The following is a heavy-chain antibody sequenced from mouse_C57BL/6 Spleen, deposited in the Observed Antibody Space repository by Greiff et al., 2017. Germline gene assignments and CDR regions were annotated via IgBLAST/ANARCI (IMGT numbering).Heavy chain of an antibody. J-gene: IGHJ4*01. Sequence: DVMLVESGGDLVKPGGSLKLSCAASGFTFSSYGMSWVRQTPDKRLEWVATISSGGSYTYYPDSVKGRFTISRDNATNTLYLQMSSLKSEDTAMYYCARPYYGSNAMDYWGQGTSVTVSS. CDR3: ARPYYGSNAMDY. D-gene: IGHD1-1*01. V-gene: IGHV5-6*02. CDR1: GFTFSSYG. CDR2: ISSGGSYT.